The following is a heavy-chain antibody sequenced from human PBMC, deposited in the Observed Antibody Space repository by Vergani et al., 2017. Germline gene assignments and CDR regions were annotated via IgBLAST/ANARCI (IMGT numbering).Heavy chain of an antibody. CDR3: ARRLGADWLSWFDP. Sequence: QLQLQESGPGLVKPSETLSLTCTVSGGSISSSSYYWGWIRQPPGKGLEWIGSIYYSGSTNYNPSLKSRVTISVDTSKNQFSLKLSSVTAADTAVYYCARRLGADWLSWFDPWGQGTLVTVSS. CDR1: GGSISSSSYY. J-gene: IGHJ5*02. D-gene: IGHD3-9*01. CDR2: IYYSGST. V-gene: IGHV4-39*07.